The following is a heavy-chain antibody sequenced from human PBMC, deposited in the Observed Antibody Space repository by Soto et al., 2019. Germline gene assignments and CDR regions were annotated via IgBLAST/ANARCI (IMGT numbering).Heavy chain of an antibody. D-gene: IGHD3-3*01. V-gene: IGHV1-18*01. J-gene: IGHJ4*02. CDR1: GYTFTSYG. Sequence: ASVKVSCKASGYTFTSYGISWVRQAPGQGLEWMGWISAYNGNTNYAQKLQGRVTMTTDTSTSTAYMELRSLRSDDTAVYYCARSPVFWSGYYAIVSGFDYWAREPWSPSPQ. CDR2: ISAYNGNT. CDR3: ARSPVFWSGYYAIVSGFDY.